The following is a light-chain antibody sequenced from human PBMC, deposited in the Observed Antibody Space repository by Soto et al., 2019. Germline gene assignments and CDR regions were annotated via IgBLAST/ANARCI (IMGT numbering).Light chain of an antibody. J-gene: IGLJ3*02. V-gene: IGLV6-57*03. CDR2: EDN. CDR3: QSYDSSNQGV. CDR1: SGSIASNY. Sequence: NFMLTQPHSVSESPGKTVTISCTRSSGSIASNYVQWYQQRPGSAPTTVIYEDNQRPSGVPDRFSGSIDSSSNSACLTISGLKTEDEADDYCQSYDSSNQGVFGGGTKLTVL.